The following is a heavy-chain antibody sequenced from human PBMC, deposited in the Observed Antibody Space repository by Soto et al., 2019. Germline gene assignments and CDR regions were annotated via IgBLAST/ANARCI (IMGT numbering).Heavy chain of an antibody. D-gene: IGHD6-13*01. Sequence: ASVKVSCKASGYTFTSYAMNRVRQAPGQGLEWMGWINTNTGNPTYAQGFTGRFVFSLDTSVSTAYLQICSLKAEDTAAYYCARDLDSSSWYHYYYGMDVWGQGTTVTVSS. CDR3: ARDLDSSSWYHYYYGMDV. V-gene: IGHV7-4-1*01. CDR2: INTNTGNP. J-gene: IGHJ6*02. CDR1: GYTFTSYA.